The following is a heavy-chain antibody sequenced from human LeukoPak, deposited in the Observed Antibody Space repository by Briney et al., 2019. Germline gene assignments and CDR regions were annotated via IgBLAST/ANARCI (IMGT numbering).Heavy chain of an antibody. CDR1: GGSISSYY. CDR2: IYSGGST. V-gene: IGHV3-53*01. Sequence: PSETLSLTCTVPGGSISSYYWSGVGQAPGKGLEWVSVIYSGGSTYYADSVKGRFTISRDNSKNTLYLQMNSLRAEDTAVYYCARGGGDYDYYMDVWGKGTTVTVSS. J-gene: IGHJ6*03. CDR3: ARGGGDYDYYMDV. D-gene: IGHD4-17*01.